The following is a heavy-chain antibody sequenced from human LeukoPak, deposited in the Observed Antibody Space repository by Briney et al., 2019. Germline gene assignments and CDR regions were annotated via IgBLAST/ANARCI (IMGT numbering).Heavy chain of an antibody. CDR3: ARVDANWFDP. CDR2: INQDGSDK. J-gene: IGHJ5*02. V-gene: IGHV3-7*01. CDR1: GLAFSNCW. Sequence: GGSLRLSCAASGLAFSNCWMSWVRQAPGKGLEWVANINQDGSDKYYVDSVKGRFTISRDNAKNSVYLQMNSLRVEETAVYYCARVDANWFDPWGQGTLVTVSS.